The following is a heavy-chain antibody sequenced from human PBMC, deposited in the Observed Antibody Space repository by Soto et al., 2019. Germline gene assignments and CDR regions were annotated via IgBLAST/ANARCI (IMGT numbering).Heavy chain of an antibody. D-gene: IGHD2-2*01. J-gene: IGHJ2*01. CDR1: GFTFSSYA. CDR3: AKDPADYAKKDIVVVPAATPYWYFDL. V-gene: IGHV3-23*01. CDR2: ISGSGGST. Sequence: GGSLRLSCAASGFTFSSYAMSWVRQAPGKGLEWVSAISGSGGSTYYADSVKGRFTISRDNSKNTLYLQMNSLRAEDTAVYYCAKDPADYAKKDIVVVPAATPYWYFDLWGRGTLVTVSS.